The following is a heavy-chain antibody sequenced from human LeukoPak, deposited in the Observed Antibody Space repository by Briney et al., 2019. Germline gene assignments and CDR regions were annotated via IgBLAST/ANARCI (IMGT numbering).Heavy chain of an antibody. V-gene: IGHV3-53*01. J-gene: IGHJ4*01. D-gene: IGHD6-19*01. Sequence: RPGGSLRLSCAASGFTVSNDYMAWVRQAPGRGLEWVSLIYGDGTTFYTDSVKGRFTISRDNAKNSLYLQMNSLRAEDTAVYYCAKGIYSSGWSYFDYWGHGTLVTVSS. CDR2: IYGDGTT. CDR3: AKGIYSSGWSYFDY. CDR1: GFTVSNDY.